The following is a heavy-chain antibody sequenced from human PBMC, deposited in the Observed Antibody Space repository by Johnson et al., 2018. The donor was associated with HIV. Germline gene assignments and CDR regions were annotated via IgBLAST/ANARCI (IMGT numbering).Heavy chain of an antibody. D-gene: IGHD3-10*01. CDR1: GFTFSSYD. J-gene: IGHJ3*02. CDR3: AREDHYYDAFDI. V-gene: IGHV3-13*01. Sequence: VQLVESGGGLVQPGGSLRLSCAASGFTFSSYDMHWVRQATGKGLEWVSAIGTAGDTYYPGSVKGRLTISRENAKNSLYLQMNSLRAGDTAVYYCAREDHYYDAFDIWGQGTMVTVSS. CDR2: IGTAGDT.